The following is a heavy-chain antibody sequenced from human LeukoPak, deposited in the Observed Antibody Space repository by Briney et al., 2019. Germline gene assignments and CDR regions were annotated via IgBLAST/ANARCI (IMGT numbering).Heavy chain of an antibody. V-gene: IGHV4-59*08. CDR2: IYYTGGT. Sequence: SETLSLTCTVSGASISSNYWTWIRQPPGKGLEYIGYIYYTGGTNYNPSLKSRVTISVDTSKNQFSLKLSSVTAADTAVYFCAKYGGSGWVIDYWGQGTLVTVSS. CDR1: GASISSNY. CDR3: AKYGGSGWVIDY. D-gene: IGHD6-19*01. J-gene: IGHJ4*02.